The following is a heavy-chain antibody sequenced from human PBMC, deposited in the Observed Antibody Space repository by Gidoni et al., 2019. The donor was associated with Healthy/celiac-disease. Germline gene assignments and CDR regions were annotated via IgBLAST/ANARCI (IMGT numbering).Heavy chain of an antibody. Sequence: QVQLVQSGAEVKKPGSAVKVSCKASGGTFSSYAISGVRQAPGQGLEWMGGVIPVFGTANYAQKFQGRVTITADEATSTAYVELSSLRSEDTAVYYCARDMGGTTSLDYYGMDVWGQGTTVTVSS. CDR1: GGTFSSYA. J-gene: IGHJ6*02. D-gene: IGHD1-1*01. CDR3: ARDMGGTTSLDYYGMDV. V-gene: IGHV1-69*01. CDR2: VIPVFGTA.